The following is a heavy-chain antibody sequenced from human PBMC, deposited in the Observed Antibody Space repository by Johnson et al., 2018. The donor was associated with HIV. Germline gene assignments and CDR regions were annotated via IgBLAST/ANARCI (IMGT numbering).Heavy chain of an antibody. Sequence: VQLVESGGGVVQPGRSLRLSCAASGFTFSRYAMHWVRQVPGKGLEWVAVISYDGSNKDYADSVKGRFTISRDNSKNTLYLQMNSLRAEDTAVYYCAKDLVVVTARGAFDIWGQGTMVTVSS. CDR1: GFTFSRYA. D-gene: IGHD2-21*02. CDR3: AKDLVVVTARGAFDI. CDR2: ISYDGSNK. V-gene: IGHV3-30-3*01. J-gene: IGHJ3*02.